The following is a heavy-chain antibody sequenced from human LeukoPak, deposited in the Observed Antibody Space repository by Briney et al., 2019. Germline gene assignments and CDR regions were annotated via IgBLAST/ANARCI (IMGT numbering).Heavy chain of an antibody. CDR3: ARGDYYGSGSYAYAFDI. V-gene: IGHV1-69*06. CDR2: IIPIFGTA. CDR1: GGTFSSYA. Sequence: ASVKVSCKASGGTFSSYANSWVRQASGQGLEWMGGIIPIFGTANYAQKFQGRVTITADKSTSTAYMELSSLRSEDTAVYYCARGDYYGSGSYAYAFDIWGQGTMVTVSS. D-gene: IGHD3-10*01. J-gene: IGHJ3*02.